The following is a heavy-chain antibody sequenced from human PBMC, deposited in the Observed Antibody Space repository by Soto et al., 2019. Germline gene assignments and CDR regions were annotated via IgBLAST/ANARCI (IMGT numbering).Heavy chain of an antibody. Sequence: QVQLVESGGGVVQPGMSLRLSCAASGFTFSSCVMHWVRQAPSKGLEWVAAIWSDGTNKYYADSVKGRFTISRDNSKNTLYLQMNSLRAEDTAVYYCARERVAAAVNDYWGQGTLVTVSS. CDR1: GFTFSSCV. CDR2: IWSDGTNK. V-gene: IGHV3-33*01. D-gene: IGHD6-19*01. J-gene: IGHJ4*02. CDR3: ARERVAAAVNDY.